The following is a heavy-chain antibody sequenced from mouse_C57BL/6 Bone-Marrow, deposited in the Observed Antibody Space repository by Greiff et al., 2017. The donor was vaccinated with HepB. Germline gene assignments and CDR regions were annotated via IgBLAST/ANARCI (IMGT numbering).Heavy chain of an antibody. CDR2: ISDGGSYT. V-gene: IGHV5-4*01. D-gene: IGHD3-3*01. J-gene: IGHJ3*01. CDR1: GFTFSSYA. CDR3: ARDREGGFAY. Sequence: EVQLQESGGGLVKPGGSLKLSCAASGFTFSSYAMSWVRQTPEKRLEWVATISDGGSYTYYPDNVKGRFTISRDNAKNNLYLQMSHLKSEDTAMYYCARDREGGFAYWGQGTLVTVSA.